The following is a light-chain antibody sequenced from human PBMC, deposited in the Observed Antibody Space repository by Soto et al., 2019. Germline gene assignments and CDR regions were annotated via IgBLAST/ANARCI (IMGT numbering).Light chain of an antibody. V-gene: IGKV1-27*01. CDR1: QGIRNY. Sequence: DSRIMQSPTSVSASVGDRDTITCRASQGIRNYVAWYQQIPGKAPKLLIYAASTLQSGVPSRFSGSGSGTDFTLTINGLQPEDVATYSCQKYSSVPVFGPGTKVEIK. CDR2: AAS. CDR3: QKYSSVPV. J-gene: IGKJ3*01.